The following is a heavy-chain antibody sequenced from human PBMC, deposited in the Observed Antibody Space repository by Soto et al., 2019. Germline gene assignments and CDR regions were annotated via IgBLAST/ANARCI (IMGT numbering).Heavy chain of an antibody. CDR2: IYSSGGT. CDR1: GGSISDYY. V-gene: IGHV4-4*07. J-gene: IGHJ4*02. D-gene: IGHD2-21*02. CDR3: ARGLATAILRHGFDY. Sequence: LSLTCTVSGGSISDYYWSWIRQPAGKGLEWIGRIYSSGGTNYNPSLKSRITMSVDTSKNHFSLKMNSVTAADTAVYYCARGLATAILRHGFDYWGQGALVTVSS.